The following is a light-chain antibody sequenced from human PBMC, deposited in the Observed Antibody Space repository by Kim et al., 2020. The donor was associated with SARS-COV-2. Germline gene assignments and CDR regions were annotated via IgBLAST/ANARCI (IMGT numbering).Light chain of an antibody. CDR3: QQYNNWPPLT. Sequence: EIVMTQSPATLSVSPGERATLSCRASQSVSSNLAWYQQKPGQAPRLLIYGASTSATGIPARFSGSGSGTAFTLTISSLQSEDFAVYYCQQYNNWPPLTFGQGTRMEIK. J-gene: IGKJ5*01. CDR2: GAS. V-gene: IGKV3-15*01. CDR1: QSVSSN.